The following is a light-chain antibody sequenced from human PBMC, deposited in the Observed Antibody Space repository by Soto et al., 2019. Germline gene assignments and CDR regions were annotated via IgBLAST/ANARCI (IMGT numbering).Light chain of an antibody. CDR1: QSIKNG. Sequence: DIQMTQSPSTLSASEGDRVTMTCRASQSIKNGAAWDQQKPGKAPKLLISKASNLKSGVPSRCSGTGSRTEFALAISSLQPDDFARYYCQQYDRYPFTFAGGTKVEI. V-gene: IGKV1-5*03. CDR2: KAS. J-gene: IGKJ4*01. CDR3: QQYDRYPFT.